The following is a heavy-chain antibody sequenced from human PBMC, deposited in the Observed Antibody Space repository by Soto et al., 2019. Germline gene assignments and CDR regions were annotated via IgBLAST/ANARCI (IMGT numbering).Heavy chain of an antibody. CDR3: ARGPVDYEGYHYGMDV. D-gene: IGHD4-17*01. J-gene: IGHJ6*02. CDR2: IYHSGST. Sequence: PSETLSLTCAVSGGSISSSNWWSWVRQPPGKGLEWIGEIYHSGSTNYNPSLKSRVTISVDKSKNQFSLKLSSVTAADTAVYYCARGPVDYEGYHYGMDVWGQGTTVTVSS. CDR1: GGSISSSNW. V-gene: IGHV4-4*02.